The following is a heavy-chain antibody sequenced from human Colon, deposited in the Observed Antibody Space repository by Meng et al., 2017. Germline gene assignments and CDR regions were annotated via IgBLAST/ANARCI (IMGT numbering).Heavy chain of an antibody. CDR1: GASVRSPDHQ. Sequence: QVQLQESGPGLVRPSATLSLICGVSGASVRSPDHQWGWVRQPPGKGLEWIGYARIDYANTNYNPSLKSRVNVSLDTSKNRFSLNVRSVTAADTAVYYCARDYWGSLDFWGQGILVTVSS. D-gene: IGHD3-16*01. J-gene: IGHJ4*02. CDR3: ARDYWGSLDF. V-gene: IGHV4-61*08. CDR2: ARIDYANT.